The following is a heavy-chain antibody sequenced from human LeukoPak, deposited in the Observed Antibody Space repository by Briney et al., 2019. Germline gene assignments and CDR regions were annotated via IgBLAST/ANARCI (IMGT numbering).Heavy chain of an antibody. CDR1: GVSVSSGSYY. Sequence: SETLSLTCTVSGVSVSSGSYYWSWIRQPPGQGLEWNGYIHYSGSTNYNHSLKSGVTISVDTTKNQFSLKLSSVTAADTAVYYCARDGSYYDSSSPPYWGQGTLVTVSS. J-gene: IGHJ4*02. CDR3: ARDGSYYDSSSPPY. CDR2: IHYSGST. D-gene: IGHD3-22*01. V-gene: IGHV4-61*01.